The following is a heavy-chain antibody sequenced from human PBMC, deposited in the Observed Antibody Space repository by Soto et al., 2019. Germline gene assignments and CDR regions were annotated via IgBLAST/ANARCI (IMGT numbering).Heavy chain of an antibody. CDR1: GGSISPYY. V-gene: IGHV4-4*07. CDR2: IYASVST. CDR3: ARGGMVIITTATASDY. Sequence: PSETLSLTCSVSGGSISPYYLSWIRQPAGKGLEWIGRIYASVSTNYNPSLKSRVTMSVATSKSQFSLKLTSVTAADTATYYCARGGMVIITTATASDYWGQGTMVTVSS. D-gene: IGHD1-1*01. J-gene: IGHJ4*02.